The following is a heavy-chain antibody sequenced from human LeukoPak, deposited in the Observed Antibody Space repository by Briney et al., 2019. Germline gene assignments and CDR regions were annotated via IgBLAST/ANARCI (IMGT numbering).Heavy chain of an antibody. D-gene: IGHD5-18*01. V-gene: IGHV3-30-3*01. CDR2: ISYDGSNK. Sequence: GRSLRLSCAASGFTFSSYAMHWVRQAPGKGLEWVAVISYDGSNKYYADSVKGRFTISRDNSKNTLYLQMNSLRAEDTAVYYCAKDDVDTAMVIYYYYGMDVWGQGTTVTVSS. J-gene: IGHJ6*02. CDR1: GFTFSSYA. CDR3: AKDDVDTAMVIYYYYGMDV.